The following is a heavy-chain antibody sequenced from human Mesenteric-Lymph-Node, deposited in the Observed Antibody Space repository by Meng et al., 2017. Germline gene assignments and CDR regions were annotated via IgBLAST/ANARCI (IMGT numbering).Heavy chain of an antibody. CDR1: CGSISSGGYY. CDR3: ARVSSGWDYFDY. V-gene: IGHV4-31*03. D-gene: IGHD6-19*01. CDR2: IYYSGST. Sequence: QVPLQESGPGLVKPSQTLSLTCTVSCGSISSGGYYWSWIRQHPGKGLEWFGHIYYSGSTFYNPSLKRRVIISIDTSKNQFSLNLRSVTAADTAVYYCARVSSGWDYFDYWGQGTLVTVSS. J-gene: IGHJ4*02.